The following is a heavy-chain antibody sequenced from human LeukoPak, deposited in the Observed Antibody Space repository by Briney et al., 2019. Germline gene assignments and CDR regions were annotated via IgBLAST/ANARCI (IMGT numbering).Heavy chain of an antibody. V-gene: IGHV4-38-2*01. CDR2: IYHSGST. CDR3: ARGATGQLLDWFDP. D-gene: IGHD2-2*01. CDR1: GYSISSGYY. J-gene: IGHJ5*02. Sequence: PSETLSLTCAVSGYSISSGYYWGWIWQPPGKGLEWIGSIYHSGSTYYNPSLKSRVTISVDTSKNQFSLKLSSVTAADTAVYYCARGATGQLLDWFDPWGQGTLVTVSS.